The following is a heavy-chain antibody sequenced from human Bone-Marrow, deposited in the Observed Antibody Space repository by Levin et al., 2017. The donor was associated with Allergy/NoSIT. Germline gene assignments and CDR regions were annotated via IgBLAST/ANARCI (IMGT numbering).Heavy chain of an antibody. J-gene: IGHJ3*01. D-gene: IGHD6-6*01. CDR2: VYWDDDE. CDR1: GMSLSTPGVG. CDR3: IRSVTALPVGGAFDF. Sequence: SGPTLVKPTQTLTLTCTFSGMSLSTPGVGVGWIRQPPGKALEYLAVVYWDDDERYSPSLKNRLTITKDTSKDQVVLTMTNMDPVDTATYYCIRSVTALPVGGAFDFWGQGAMVTVSS. V-gene: IGHV2-5*02.